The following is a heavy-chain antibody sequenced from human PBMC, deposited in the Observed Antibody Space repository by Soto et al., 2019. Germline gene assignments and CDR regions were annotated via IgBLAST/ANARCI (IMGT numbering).Heavy chain of an antibody. J-gene: IGHJ4*02. CDR1: GYTFTSYH. Sequence: GASVKVSCKASGYTFTSYHMHWVRQAPGQGLEWMGIINPSGGSTTYAQKFQGRVIMTRDTSTSTVYMELSSLRSEDTAVYYCAKDSDSSGFDYWGQGTLVTVSS. CDR2: INPSGGST. V-gene: IGHV1-46*01. D-gene: IGHD3-22*01. CDR3: AKDSDSSGFDY.